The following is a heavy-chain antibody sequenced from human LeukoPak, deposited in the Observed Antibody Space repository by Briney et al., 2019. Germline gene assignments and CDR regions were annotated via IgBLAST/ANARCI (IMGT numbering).Heavy chain of an antibody. Sequence: PGGSLRLSCAGSGFTFSNAWMSWVRQAPGKGLEWVGRIKSEPDGGTTDYAAPVKGKFTISRDDSKNTLYLQMNSLRAEDTALYYCTTDDRGYSYAPRYWGQGTLLTVSS. CDR3: TTDDRGYSYAPRY. J-gene: IGHJ4*02. CDR2: IKSEPDGGTT. V-gene: IGHV3-15*01. CDR1: GFTFSNAW. D-gene: IGHD5-18*01.